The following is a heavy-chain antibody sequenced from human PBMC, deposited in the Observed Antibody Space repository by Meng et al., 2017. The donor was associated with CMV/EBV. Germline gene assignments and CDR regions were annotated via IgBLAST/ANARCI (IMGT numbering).Heavy chain of an antibody. CDR1: GFTFSSYE. CDR3: ARLDPGPLFCSSTSCYGGFGMDV. V-gene: IGHV3-48*03. J-gene: IGHJ6*02. Sequence: GESLKISCAASGFTFSSYEMNWVRQAPGKGLEWVSYISSSGSTIYYADSVKGRFTISRDNAKNSLYLQMNSLRAEDTAVYYCARLDPGPLFCSSTSCYGGFGMDVWGQGTTVTVSS. D-gene: IGHD2-2*01. CDR2: ISSSGSTI.